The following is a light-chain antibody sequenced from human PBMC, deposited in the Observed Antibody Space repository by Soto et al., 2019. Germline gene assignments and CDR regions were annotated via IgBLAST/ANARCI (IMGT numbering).Light chain of an antibody. Sequence: EIVMTQSPPSLTVTPGEPASISCRSSQRLLHSNGNIFLDWYLQKPGQSPQLMIYLGFNRASGVHDRVSGSAAGTDFTLKISRVEAEDVGVYYCMKALQTPYTFGQGTKLEIK. J-gene: IGKJ2*01. CDR1: QRLLHSNGNIF. CDR3: MKALQTPYT. CDR2: LGF. V-gene: IGKV2-28*01.